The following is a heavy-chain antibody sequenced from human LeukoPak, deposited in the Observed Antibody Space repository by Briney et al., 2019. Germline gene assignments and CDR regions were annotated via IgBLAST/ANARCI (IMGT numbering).Heavy chain of an antibody. Sequence: GASVKVSCKASGGTFSSYAISWVRQAPGQGLEWMGGIIPIFGTANYAQKFQGRVTITADESTSTAYMELSSLRSEDTAVYYCARGPIFGVPLAAFDIWGQGTMVTVSS. J-gene: IGHJ3*02. CDR2: IIPIFGTA. CDR3: ARGPIFGVPLAAFDI. V-gene: IGHV1-69*13. D-gene: IGHD3-3*01. CDR1: GGTFSSYA.